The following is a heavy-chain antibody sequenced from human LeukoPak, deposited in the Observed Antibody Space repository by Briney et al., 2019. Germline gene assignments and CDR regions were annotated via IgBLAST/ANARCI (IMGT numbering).Heavy chain of an antibody. D-gene: IGHD1-1*01. V-gene: IGHV4-59*12. CDR1: GGSISSYY. CDR2: IYYSGST. J-gene: IGHJ3*02. Sequence: SETLSLTCTVSGGSISSYYWSWIRQPPGKGLEWIGYIYYSGSTYYNPSLKSRVTISVDRSKNQFSLKLSSVTAADTAVYYCTRWYNWNDGLVPDAFDIWGQGTMVTVSS. CDR3: TRWYNWNDGLVPDAFDI.